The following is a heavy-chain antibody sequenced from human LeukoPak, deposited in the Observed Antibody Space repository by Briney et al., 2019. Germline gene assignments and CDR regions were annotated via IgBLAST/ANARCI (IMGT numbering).Heavy chain of an antibody. V-gene: IGHV3-33*07. Sequence: PGSSLRLSCVASGFAFSSSGMYWVRRAPGKGLEWVALIWHDGSNEYYADSVKGRFTIPRDNSMNTLSLQMNSLRAEDTAVYYCTRGRDGYNFSPWGQGTLVTVSS. CDR2: IWHDGSNE. D-gene: IGHD5-24*01. J-gene: IGHJ5*02. CDR1: GFAFSSSG. CDR3: TRGRDGYNFSP.